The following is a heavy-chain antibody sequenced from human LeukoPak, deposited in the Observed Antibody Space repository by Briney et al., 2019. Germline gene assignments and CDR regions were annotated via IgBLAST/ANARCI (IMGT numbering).Heavy chain of an antibody. D-gene: IGHD2-21*01. Sequence: SETLSLTCTVSGGSISSYYWSWIRQPPGKGLEWIGYIYYSGSTNYNPSLKSRVTISVDTSKNQFSLKLSSVTAADTAVYYCARENSPEGSPYWYFDLWGRGTLVTVSS. CDR1: GGSISSYY. V-gene: IGHV4-59*01. CDR2: IYYSGST. J-gene: IGHJ2*01. CDR3: ARENSPEGSPYWYFDL.